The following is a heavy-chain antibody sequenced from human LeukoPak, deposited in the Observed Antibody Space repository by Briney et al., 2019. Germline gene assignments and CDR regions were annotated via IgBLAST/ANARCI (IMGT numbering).Heavy chain of an antibody. J-gene: IGHJ6*02. D-gene: IGHD2-2*01. CDR1: GFTFSSYA. Sequence: GRSLRLSCAASGFTFSSYAMHGVRQAPGKGREWVAVISYDGSNKYYADSVKGRFTISRDNSKNTLYLQMNSLRAEDTAVYYCARAPGDIVVVPAANRYYYYGMDVWGQGTTVTVSS. CDR2: ISYDGSNK. CDR3: ARAPGDIVVVPAANRYYYYGMDV. V-gene: IGHV3-30-3*01.